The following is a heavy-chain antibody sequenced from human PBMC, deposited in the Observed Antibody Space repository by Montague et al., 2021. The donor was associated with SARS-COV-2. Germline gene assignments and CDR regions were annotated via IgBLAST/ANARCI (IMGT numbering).Heavy chain of an antibody. D-gene: IGHD1-26*01. Sequence: SETLSLTCAVYGGSFSGYYWTWIRQSPRKGLEWIGEINHSGSTNYNPSLKSRVTISVDTSKNQFSLKLSSVTAADTAVYYCACGELTTRGLIYDYGMDVWGQGTTVTVSS. CDR1: GGSFSGYY. J-gene: IGHJ6*02. V-gene: IGHV4-34*01. CDR3: ACGELTTRGLIYDYGMDV. CDR2: INHSGST.